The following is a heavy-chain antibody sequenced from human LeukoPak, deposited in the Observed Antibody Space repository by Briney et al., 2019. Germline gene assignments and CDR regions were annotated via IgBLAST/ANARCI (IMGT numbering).Heavy chain of an antibody. Sequence: GGSLRLSCTASGSTFGDYAMSWVRQAPGKGLEWVGFIRSKAYGGTTEYAASVKGRFTISRDDSKSIAYLQMNSLKTEDTAVYYCTSSGEDYYDSSGMYWGQGTLVTVSS. V-gene: IGHV3-49*04. J-gene: IGHJ4*02. D-gene: IGHD3-22*01. CDR3: TSSGEDYYDSSGMY. CDR2: IRSKAYGGTT. CDR1: GSTFGDYA.